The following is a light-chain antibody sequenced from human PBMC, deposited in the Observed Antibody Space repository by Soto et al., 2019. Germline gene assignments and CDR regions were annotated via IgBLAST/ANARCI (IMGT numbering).Light chain of an antibody. CDR3: QQYNNWPRT. CDR1: QSVSSN. CDR2: DAS. Sequence: EIVMTQSPATLSVSPGERVTLSCRASQSVSSNLAWYQQKPGQTPRLLIHDASTGATGIPARFSGSGSGTEFTLTISSLQSEDFAVYYCQQYNNWPRTFGQGTKVDIK. V-gene: IGKV3-15*01. J-gene: IGKJ1*01.